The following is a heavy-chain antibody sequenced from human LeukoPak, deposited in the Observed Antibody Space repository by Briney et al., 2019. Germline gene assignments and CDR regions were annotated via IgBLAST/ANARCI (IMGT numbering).Heavy chain of an antibody. D-gene: IGHD3-22*01. V-gene: IGHV4-59*12. CDR3: ARDDSSGYDY. J-gene: IGHJ4*02. CDR2: IYYSGST. Sequence: SETLSLTCTVSGGSISSYYWSWIRQPPGKGLEWIGYIYYSGSTNYNPSLKSRVTISVDRSKTQFSLKLSSVTAADTAMYYCARDDSSGYDYWGQGTLVTVSS. CDR1: GGSISSYY.